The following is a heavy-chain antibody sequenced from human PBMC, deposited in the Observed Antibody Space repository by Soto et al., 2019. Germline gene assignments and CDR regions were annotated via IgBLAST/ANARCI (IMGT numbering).Heavy chain of an antibody. Sequence: GESLKISCKASGDSFTTYWIAWVRQMPGKGLEWMGIIYPGDSDTRYSPSFQGQVTISADKSISTAYLQWSSLKASDTAMHYCARSNYYDSSGYSLDSWGQGTLVTVSS. CDR1: GDSFTTYW. D-gene: IGHD3-22*01. J-gene: IGHJ4*02. CDR3: ARSNYYDSSGYSLDS. CDR2: IYPGDSDT. V-gene: IGHV5-51*01.